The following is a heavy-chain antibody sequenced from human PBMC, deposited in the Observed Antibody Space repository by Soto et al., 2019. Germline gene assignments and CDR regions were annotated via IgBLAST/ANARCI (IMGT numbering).Heavy chain of an antibody. CDR1: GYTFTSYA. CDR3: AREGLVLVPTTVNSDYYYYAMDV. J-gene: IGHJ6*02. V-gene: IGHV1-69*13. D-gene: IGHD2-2*01. CDR2: IIPRSATS. Sequence: SVKVSCKASGYTFTSYAISWVRQAPGQGLEWMGWIIPRSATSNYAQKFQGRVTITADESTNTAYMELSSLRSEDTAVYYCAREGLVLVPTTVNSDYYYYAMDVWGQGTTVTVSS.